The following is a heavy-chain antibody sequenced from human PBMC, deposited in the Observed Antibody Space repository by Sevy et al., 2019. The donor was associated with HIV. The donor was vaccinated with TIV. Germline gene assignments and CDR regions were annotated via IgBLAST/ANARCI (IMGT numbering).Heavy chain of an antibody. J-gene: IGHJ5*01. Sequence: SETLSLTCSVSGGSISNSAYYWGWIRQPPGKGLEWIGNIYYIGNTYYKPSLKSRVTISVDTSKNQFPLQLGSVTAADTAVYYCARWTMGITMIQGEFDSWGQGTLVTVSS. D-gene: IGHD3-10*01. CDR3: ARWTMGITMIQGEFDS. V-gene: IGHV4-39*01. CDR1: GGSISNSAYY. CDR2: IYYIGNT.